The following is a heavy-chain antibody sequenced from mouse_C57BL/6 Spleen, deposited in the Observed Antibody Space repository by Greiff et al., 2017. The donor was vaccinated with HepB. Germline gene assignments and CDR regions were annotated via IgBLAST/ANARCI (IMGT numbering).Heavy chain of an antibody. CDR3: TRRSSYGYFDY. Sequence: EVKLVESGGGLVQPGGSMKLSCAASGFTFSDAWMDWVRQSPEKGLEWVAEIRNKANNHATYYAESVKGRFTISRDDSKSSVYLQMNSLRAEDTGIYYCTRRSSYGYFDYWGQGTTLTVSS. CDR1: GFTFSDAW. D-gene: IGHD1-1*01. V-gene: IGHV6-6*01. CDR2: IRNKANNHAT. J-gene: IGHJ2*01.